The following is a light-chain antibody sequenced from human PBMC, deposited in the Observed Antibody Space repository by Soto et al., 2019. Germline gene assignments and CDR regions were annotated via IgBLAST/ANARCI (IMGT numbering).Light chain of an antibody. J-gene: IGKJ1*01. CDR1: QSISSW. CDR3: QQYNSYSWT. V-gene: IGKV1-5*01. CDR2: DAS. Sequence: DIQMTQSPSTLSASVGDRVTITCRASQSISSWLAWYQQKPGKAPKLLIYDASSLESGGPSRFSGSGSGTEFTLTISSRQPEDFATYYCQQYNSYSWTCGQGTKVEIK.